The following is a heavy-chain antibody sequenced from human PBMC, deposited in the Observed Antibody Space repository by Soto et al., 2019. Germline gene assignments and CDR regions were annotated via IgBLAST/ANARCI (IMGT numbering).Heavy chain of an antibody. CDR3: ARDRSGSHEIDDSLDI. CDR2: ISYDGGNE. CDR1: RFSFSTYA. V-gene: IGHV3-30-3*01. J-gene: IGHJ3*02. Sequence: QVQLVESGGGVVQPGRYLRLSCAASRFSFSTYAIHWVRQAPGKGLEWVAGISYDGGNEYYADSVKGRFTISRDNYNSTLYLNMNNLVPDDTAVYYCARDRSGSHEIDDSLDIWGRGTMVTVSS. D-gene: IGHD2-15*01.